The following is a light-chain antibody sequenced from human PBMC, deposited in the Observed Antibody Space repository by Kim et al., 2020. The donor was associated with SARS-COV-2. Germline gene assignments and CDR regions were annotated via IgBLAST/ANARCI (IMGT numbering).Light chain of an antibody. Sequence: SSELTQDPAVSVALGQTVKITCQGDSLRSYYASWYQQKPGQAPVLVIYGKNNRPSGIPDRFSGSYSGNTASLTITAAQAEDEADYYCNSRESSGNHWMFGGGTQLTVL. J-gene: IGLJ3*02. CDR1: SLRSYY. CDR2: GKN. CDR3: NSRESSGNHWM. V-gene: IGLV3-19*01.